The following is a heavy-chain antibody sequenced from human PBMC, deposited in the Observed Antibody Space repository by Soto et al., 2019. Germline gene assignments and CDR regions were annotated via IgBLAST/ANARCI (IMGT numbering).Heavy chain of an antibody. Sequence: PGGSLRLSCAASGLTFSSYGMHWVRQAPGKGLEWVAVISYDGSNKFYADSVKGRFTISRDNSKNTLYLQMNSLRAEGTAVYYCAKDGGLGTAEFHFDSWGQGTLVTVSS. D-gene: IGHD6-13*01. CDR3: AKDGGLGTAEFHFDS. V-gene: IGHV3-30*18. J-gene: IGHJ4*02. CDR1: GLTFSSYG. CDR2: ISYDGSNK.